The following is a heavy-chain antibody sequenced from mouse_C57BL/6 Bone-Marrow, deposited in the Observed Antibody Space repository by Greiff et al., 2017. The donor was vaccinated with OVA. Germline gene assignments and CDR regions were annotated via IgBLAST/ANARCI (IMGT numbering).Heavy chain of an antibody. CDR1: GYSITSGYY. CDR2: ISYDGSN. V-gene: IGHV3-6*01. Sequence: ESGPGLVKPSQSLSLTCSVTGYSITSGYYWNWIRQFPGNKLEWMGYISYDGSNNYNPSLKNRISITRDTSKNQFFLKLNSVTTEDTATYYCARNYGSSYGYYAMDYWGQGTSVTVSS. CDR3: ARNYGSSYGYYAMDY. D-gene: IGHD1-1*01. J-gene: IGHJ4*01.